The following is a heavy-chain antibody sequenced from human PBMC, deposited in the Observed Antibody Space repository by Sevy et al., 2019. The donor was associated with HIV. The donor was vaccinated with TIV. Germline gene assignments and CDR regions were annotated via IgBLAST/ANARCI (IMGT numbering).Heavy chain of an antibody. CDR2: ISSSSNTI. CDR3: ASHYCSGGSCSSFYYGMDV. J-gene: IGHJ6*02. D-gene: IGHD2-15*01. CDR1: GFSFSSYS. Sequence: GGSLRLSCAASGFSFSSYSMNWVRQAPGMGLEWVSYISSSSNTIYYADSVKGRFTISRDNAKNSLHLQMNSLRDEDTAVYYCASHYCSGGSCSSFYYGMDVWGQGTTVTVSS. V-gene: IGHV3-48*02.